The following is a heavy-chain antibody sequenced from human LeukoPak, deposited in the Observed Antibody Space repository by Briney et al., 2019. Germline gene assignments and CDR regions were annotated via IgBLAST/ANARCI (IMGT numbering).Heavy chain of an antibody. J-gene: IGHJ3*02. V-gene: IGHV1-69*05. Sequence: SVKVSXKASGGTFSSYAISWVRQAPGQGLEWMGRIIPIFGTANYAQKFQGRVTITTDESTSTAYMELSSLRSEDTAVYYCARDLMVYAGPRPMNAFDIWGQGTMVTVSS. CDR3: ARDLMVYAGPRPMNAFDI. CDR2: IIPIFGTA. CDR1: GGTFSSYA. D-gene: IGHD2-8*01.